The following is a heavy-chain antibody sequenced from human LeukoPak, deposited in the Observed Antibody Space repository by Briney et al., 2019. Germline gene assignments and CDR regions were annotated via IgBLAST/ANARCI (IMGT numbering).Heavy chain of an antibody. D-gene: IGHD1-26*01. CDR1: GGSISSYY. CDR2: IYSSGST. CDR3: ARTWDLLGRFDF. J-gene: IGHJ4*02. Sequence: PSETLSLICTVSGGSISSYYWSWIRQPPGKGLEWIGYIYSSGSTNYNPSLKSRVTISVDMSKNQFSLKLRSVTAADTAVYYCARTWDLLGRFDFWGQGALVTVSS. V-gene: IGHV4-59*01.